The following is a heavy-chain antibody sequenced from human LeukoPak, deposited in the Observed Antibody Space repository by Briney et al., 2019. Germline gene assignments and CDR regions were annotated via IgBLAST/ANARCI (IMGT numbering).Heavy chain of an antibody. Sequence: PSETLSLTCAVYGGSFSGYYWSWIRQPPGKGLEWIGYIYYSGSTNYNPSLKSRVTISVDTSKNQFSLKLSSVTAADTAVYYCARASGVYYDSSGYELDYWGQGTLVTVSS. J-gene: IGHJ4*02. CDR3: ARASGVYYDSSGYELDY. CDR1: GGSFSGYY. CDR2: IYYSGST. D-gene: IGHD3-22*01. V-gene: IGHV4-59*01.